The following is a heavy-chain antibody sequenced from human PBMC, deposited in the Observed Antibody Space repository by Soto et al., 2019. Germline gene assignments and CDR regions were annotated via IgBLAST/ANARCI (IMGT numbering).Heavy chain of an antibody. V-gene: IGHV4-59*08. CDR3: ARQWDY. CDR1: GGSISSYY. CDR2: IYSSGST. Sequence: SDTLSLTCTVSGGSISSYYWSWIRQPPGKGLEWIGYIYSSGSTNYNPSLKSRVTISVDTSKNQFSLKLTSVTAADTAVYYCARQWDYWGQGTLVNVSS. J-gene: IGHJ4*02.